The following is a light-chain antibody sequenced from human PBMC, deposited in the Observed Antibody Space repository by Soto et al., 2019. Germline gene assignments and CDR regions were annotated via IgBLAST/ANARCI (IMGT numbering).Light chain of an antibody. CDR2: GAS. CDR1: QSVSSN. J-gene: IGKJ4*01. CDR3: QQYIRWPLT. Sequence: EIVIAQFSAPPSVSPGERATLSCRASQSVSSNLAWYQQKPGQAPSLLIYGASTRATGTPARFSGSGSGTEFTLTISSLQSEDFAVYYCQQYIRWPLTFGGGTKVDIK. V-gene: IGKV3-15*01.